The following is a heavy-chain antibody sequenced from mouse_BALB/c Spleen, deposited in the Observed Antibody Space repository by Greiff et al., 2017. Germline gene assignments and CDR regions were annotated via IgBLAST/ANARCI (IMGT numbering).Heavy chain of an antibody. D-gene: IGHD2-3*01. Sequence: EVKVVESGGDLVKPGGSLKLSCAASGFTFSSYGLSWVRQTPDKRLEWVATISSGGSYTYYPDSVKGRFTLSRDNAKNTLYLQMSSLKSEDTAMYYCASSMMVTTKPFLDDWGQGTTLTVSS. CDR2: ISSGGSYT. J-gene: IGHJ2*01. CDR1: GFTFSSYG. CDR3: ASSMMVTTKPFLDD. V-gene: IGHV5-6*01.